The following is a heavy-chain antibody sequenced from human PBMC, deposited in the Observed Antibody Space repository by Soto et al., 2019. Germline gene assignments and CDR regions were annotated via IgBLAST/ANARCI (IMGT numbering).Heavy chain of an antibody. V-gene: IGHV3-49*03. D-gene: IGHD6-19*01. CDR2: IRSKAYGGTT. CDR3: TIAVAGTDYYFDY. Sequence: GGSLRLSCTASGFTFGDYAMSWFRQAPGKGLEWVGFIRSKAYGGTTEYAASVKGRFTIPRDDSKSIAYLQMNSLKTEDTAVYYCTIAVAGTDYYFDYWGQGTLVTVSS. J-gene: IGHJ4*02. CDR1: GFTFGDYA.